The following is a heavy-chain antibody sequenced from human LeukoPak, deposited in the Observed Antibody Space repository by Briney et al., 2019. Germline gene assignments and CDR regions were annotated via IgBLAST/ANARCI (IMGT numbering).Heavy chain of an antibody. CDR1: GGSFSGYY. J-gene: IGHJ4*02. Sequence: PSETLSLTCAVYGGSFSGYYWSWIRQPPGKGLEWIGEINHSGSANYNPSLKSRVTISVDTSKNQFSLKLSSVTAADTAVYYCARGATLEWLLSDFDYWGQGTLVTVSS. V-gene: IGHV4-34*01. D-gene: IGHD3-3*01. CDR3: ARGATLEWLLSDFDY. CDR2: INHSGSA.